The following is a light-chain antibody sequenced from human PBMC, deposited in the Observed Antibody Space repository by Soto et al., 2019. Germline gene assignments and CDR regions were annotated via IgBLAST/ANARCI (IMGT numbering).Light chain of an antibody. V-gene: IGKV1-5*03. CDR2: KAS. CDR3: QQYNYYWT. J-gene: IGKJ1*01. Sequence: IHMTQSPSTLSASVGDTVTITCRASQNINRWLAWYQHKPGQAPKPLIYKASTLESGVPSRFSGNASGTEFSLTISSLQPDDSATYFCQQYNYYWTFGPGTKVEIK. CDR1: QNINRW.